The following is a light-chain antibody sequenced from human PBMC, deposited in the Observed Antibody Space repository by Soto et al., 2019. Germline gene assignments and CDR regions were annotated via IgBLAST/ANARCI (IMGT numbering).Light chain of an antibody. CDR2: WAS. V-gene: IGKV4-1*01. J-gene: IGKJ2*01. Sequence: DIVMTQSPDSLAVSLGARATINCKSSQSVLYSSNNKNYLAWYQQKPGQPTKLLIYWASTRESGVPDRFSGSGSGTDFTLTIISLQAEDGAVYYCQQCYSTPYTFGQGTKLDVK. CDR3: QQCYSTPYT. CDR1: QSVLYSSNNKNY.